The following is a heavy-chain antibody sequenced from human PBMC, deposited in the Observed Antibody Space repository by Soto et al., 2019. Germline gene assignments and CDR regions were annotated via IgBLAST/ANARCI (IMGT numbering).Heavy chain of an antibody. J-gene: IGHJ4*02. CDR1: GGSFSGYY. CDR3: ARHGGYYFDY. D-gene: IGHD3-16*01. Sequence: SETLSLTCAAYGGSFSGYYWSWIRQPPGKGLEWIGEIGHSGSTIYNPSLESRVTISEDSSNNQFSLKLKYVTAADTAVYYCARHGGYYFDYWGQGAPVTVSS. CDR2: IGHSGST. V-gene: IGHV4-34*01.